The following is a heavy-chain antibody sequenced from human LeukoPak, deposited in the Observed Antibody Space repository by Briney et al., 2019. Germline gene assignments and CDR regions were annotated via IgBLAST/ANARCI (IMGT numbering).Heavy chain of an antibody. CDR3: AREARATPDF. CDR2: ITNSGDFV. V-gene: IGHV3-11*01. J-gene: IGHJ4*02. D-gene: IGHD1-26*01. Sequence: GGSLRLSCAASGFRVSGHYMSWIRQAPGKGLEWISYITNSGDFVNYADSVKGRFTISRDNAKNSLYLQMNSLRAEDTAVYYCAREARATPDFWGQGTVVTVSS. CDR1: GFRVSGHY.